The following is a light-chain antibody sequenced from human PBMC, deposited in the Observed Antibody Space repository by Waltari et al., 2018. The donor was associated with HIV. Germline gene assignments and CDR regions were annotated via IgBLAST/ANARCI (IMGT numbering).Light chain of an antibody. V-gene: IGKV3D-20*01. CDR2: VAS. CDR1: QSVSNNY. Sequence: EIVLTQSPATLSLSPGERATLSCGASQSVSNNYLAWYQQKPGLAPRLLIYVASTRATGIPDRFSGSGSGTDFTLTISRLEPEDFAVYYCHQFGSSTSYTFGQGTKLEIK. CDR3: HQFGSSTSYT. J-gene: IGKJ2*01.